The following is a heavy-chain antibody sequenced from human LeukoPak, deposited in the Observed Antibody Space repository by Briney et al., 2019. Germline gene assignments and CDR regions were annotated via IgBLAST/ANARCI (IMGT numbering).Heavy chain of an antibody. D-gene: IGHD3-3*01. Sequence: GGALRLSCVASRFTFNTYAIHWVRQAPGKGLEWVAVISYDGSNTYYEDSVKGRFTISRDNSKNTLYLQMNSLRAEDMAVYYCAREEWYYFDYWGQGTLVTVSS. V-gene: IGHV3-30-3*01. CDR3: AREEWYYFDY. CDR1: RFTFNTYA. CDR2: ISYDGSNT. J-gene: IGHJ4*02.